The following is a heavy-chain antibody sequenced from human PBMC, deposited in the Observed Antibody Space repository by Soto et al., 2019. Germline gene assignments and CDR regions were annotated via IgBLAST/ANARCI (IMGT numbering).Heavy chain of an antibody. J-gene: IGHJ5*02. Sequence: EVQLVESGGGLVQPGGSLRLSCAASGFTFSSYWMSWVRQAPGKGLEWVANIKQDGSEKYYVDSVKGRFTISRDYAKNTLYLQMNSLRAEDTAVYYWASKSGYYLSWGQGTLVTVSS. D-gene: IGHD3-22*01. V-gene: IGHV3-7*01. CDR3: ASKSGYYLS. CDR2: IKQDGSEK. CDR1: GFTFSSYW.